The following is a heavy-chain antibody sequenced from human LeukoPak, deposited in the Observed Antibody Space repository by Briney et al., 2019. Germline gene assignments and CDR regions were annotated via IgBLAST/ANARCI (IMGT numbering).Heavy chain of an antibody. D-gene: IGHD2-15*01. CDR3: ARNKGWELPAELDP. CDR1: GFTFKNSW. Sequence: PGGSLRPSCAASGFTFKNSWMSWVRQAPGKGLQWVASINQDGGEKYYVDSVKGRFTISRDDAKTSVYLQMNSLRAEDTAFYYCARNKGWELPAELDPWGQRILVTVS. CDR2: INQDGGEK. J-gene: IGHJ5*02. V-gene: IGHV3-7*01.